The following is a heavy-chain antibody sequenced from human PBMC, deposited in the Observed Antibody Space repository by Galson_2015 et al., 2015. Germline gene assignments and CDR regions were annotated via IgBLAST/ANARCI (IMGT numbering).Heavy chain of an antibody. CDR2: LSGSGADT. CDR3: AKHSYDVGGGSGTYFDD. CDR1: GFTFNTYA. V-gene: IGHV3-23*01. D-gene: IGHD3-16*01. Sequence: SLRLSCAASGFTFNTYAMTWVRQAPGKGLEWVSALSGSGADTYYSDAVKGRFTISRDNSKNTLYLQMNSLKAEDTDLYYCAKHSYDVGGGSGTYFDDWGQAALVTGSS. J-gene: IGHJ4*02.